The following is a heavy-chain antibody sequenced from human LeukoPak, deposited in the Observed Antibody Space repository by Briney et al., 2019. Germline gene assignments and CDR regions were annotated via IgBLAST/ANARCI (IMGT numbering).Heavy chain of an antibody. J-gene: IGHJ6*02. CDR1: GFTFSSYA. Sequence: PGGSLRLSCAASGFTFSSYAMSWVRQAPGKGLEWVSAVSGSGGSTYYADSVKGRFTISRDNSKNTLYLQMNSLRAEDTAVYYCAKDYLLRGVNTYYYYGMDVWGQGTTVTVSS. CDR3: AKDYLLRGVNTYYYYGMDV. CDR2: VSGSGGST. D-gene: IGHD3-10*01. V-gene: IGHV3-23*01.